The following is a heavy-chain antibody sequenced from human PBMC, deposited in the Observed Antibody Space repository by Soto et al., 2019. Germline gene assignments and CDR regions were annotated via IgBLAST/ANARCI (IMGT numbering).Heavy chain of an antibody. CDR3: AKGQYSGVAGGLDY. CDR2: ISGSGGST. V-gene: IGHV3-23*01. D-gene: IGHD1-26*01. J-gene: IGHJ4*02. CDR1: GLTFKSYA. Sequence: EVHLLESGGGLVQPGGPLRLSCAASGLTFKSYAMSWVRQAQGKGLEWDSGISGSGGSTDYADSVKGRFTISRDNSKNTLYLQMNSLRVEDTALYYCAKGQYSGVAGGLDYWGQGTLVTVSS.